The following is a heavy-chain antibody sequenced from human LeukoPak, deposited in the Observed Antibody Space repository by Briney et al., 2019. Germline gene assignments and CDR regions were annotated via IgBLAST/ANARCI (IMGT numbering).Heavy chain of an antibody. J-gene: IGHJ4*02. V-gene: IGHV1-69*05. CDR2: IIPIFGTA. CDR3: ARAETGLRFLEWSAD. Sequence: SVYLSSTPSGGTLSSYAISSVRQAPGQGGEWMGGIIPIFGTANYAQKFQSRVTITTDKSTSTAYMELSSLRSEDTAVYYCARAETGLRFLEWSADWGQGTLVTVSS. D-gene: IGHD3-3*01. CDR1: GGTLSSYA.